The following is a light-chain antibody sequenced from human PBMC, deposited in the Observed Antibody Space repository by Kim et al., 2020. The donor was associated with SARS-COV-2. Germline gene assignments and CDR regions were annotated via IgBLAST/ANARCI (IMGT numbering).Light chain of an antibody. CDR1: QSVSSSY. Sequence: SPGERATLSCRASQSVSSSYLAWYQQNPGQAPRLLIHGTSRRAAGIPDRFSGSGSGTDFTLTISRLEPEDFAVYYCHQYNESPRTFGGGTKVEIK. CDR3: HQYNESPRT. CDR2: GTS. V-gene: IGKV3-20*01. J-gene: IGKJ4*01.